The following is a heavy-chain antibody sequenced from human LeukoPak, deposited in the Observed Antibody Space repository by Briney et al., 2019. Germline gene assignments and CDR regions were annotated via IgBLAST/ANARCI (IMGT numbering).Heavy chain of an antibody. J-gene: IGHJ5*02. V-gene: IGHV3-30*03. CDR2: ISYDGSNK. Sequence: GGSLRLSCAASGFSFSSYGMSWVRQAPGKGLEWVAVISYDGSNKYYADSVKGRFTISRDNSKNTLYLQMNSLRAEDTAVYYCARAGWFGESLNWFDPWGQGTLVTVSS. CDR3: ARAGWFGESLNWFDP. CDR1: GFSFSSYG. D-gene: IGHD3-10*01.